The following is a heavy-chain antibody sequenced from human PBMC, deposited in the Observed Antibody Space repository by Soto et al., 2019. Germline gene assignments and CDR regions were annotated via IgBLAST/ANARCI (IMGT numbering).Heavy chain of an antibody. D-gene: IGHD6-6*01. V-gene: IGHV1-18*01. Sequence: ASVKVSCKASGYTFTSYGISWVRQAPGQGLEWMGWISAYNGNTNYAQKLQGRVTMTTDTSTSTAYMELRSLRSDDTAVYYCATYSSSSYYYYGMDVWGQGTTVTVSS. J-gene: IGHJ6*02. CDR1: GYTFTSYG. CDR3: ATYSSSSYYYYGMDV. CDR2: ISAYNGNT.